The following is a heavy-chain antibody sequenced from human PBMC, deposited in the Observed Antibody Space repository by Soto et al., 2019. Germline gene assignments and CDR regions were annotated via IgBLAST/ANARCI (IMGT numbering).Heavy chain of an antibody. V-gene: IGHV1-69*06. CDR1: GGTFSSYA. CDR2: IIPIFGTA. Sequence: ASVKVSCKASGGTFSSYAISWVLQAPGQGLEWMGGIIPIFGTANYAQKFQGRVTITADKSTSTAYMELSSLRSEDTAVYYCARGQGTYYYYYGMDVWCQGTTVTVS. CDR3: ARGQGTYYYYYGMDV. J-gene: IGHJ6*02.